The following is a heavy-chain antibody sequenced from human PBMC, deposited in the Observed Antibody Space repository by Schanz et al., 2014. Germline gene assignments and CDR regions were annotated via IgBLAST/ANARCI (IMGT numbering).Heavy chain of an antibody. V-gene: IGHV3-21*04. CDR1: EFTFSSYK. CDR2: ISSSGSYI. CDR3: AKQIHYDILTVTRN. J-gene: IGHJ4*02. Sequence: VQLVESGGGVVQPGRSLRLSCEASEFTFSSYKMNWVRQAPGKGLEWVSSISSSGSYIHYADSVKGRFTISRDNAKNTLYLQMNSLRAEDTAVYYCAKQIHYDILTVTRNWGQGTLVTGSS. D-gene: IGHD3-9*01.